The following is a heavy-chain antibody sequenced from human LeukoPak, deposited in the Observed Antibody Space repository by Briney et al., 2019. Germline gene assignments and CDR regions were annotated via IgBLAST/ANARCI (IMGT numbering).Heavy chain of an antibody. CDR1: GVSLNSHG. CDR3: ARDRGNDFLDY. J-gene: IGHJ4*02. Sequence: GGSLRLSCVVSGVSLNSHGIHWVRQAPGKGLEWVAFIWSDGSSEYYADSVKGRFTVSRDNSKNTVYLQINGLRVEDTAVYHCARDRGNDFLDYWGQGTLVTVSS. V-gene: IGHV3-33*01. CDR2: IWSDGSSE. D-gene: IGHD1-1*01.